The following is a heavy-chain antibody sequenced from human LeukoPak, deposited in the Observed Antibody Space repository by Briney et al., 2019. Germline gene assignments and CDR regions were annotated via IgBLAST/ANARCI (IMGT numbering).Heavy chain of an antibody. CDR3: AREMPAYYNGSGSYLHDAFDI. CDR1: GYTFTSYG. Sequence: ASVKIFCEASGYTFTSYGISCVREAPGQGLECMGEISAFDGNTNYAQRRQGTDTMTTDTSTSTAYMELRSLRSDDTAVYYCAREMPAYYNGSGSYLHDAFDIWGQGTMVTVSS. D-gene: IGHD3-10*01. V-gene: IGHV1-18*01. J-gene: IGHJ3*02. CDR2: ISAFDGNT.